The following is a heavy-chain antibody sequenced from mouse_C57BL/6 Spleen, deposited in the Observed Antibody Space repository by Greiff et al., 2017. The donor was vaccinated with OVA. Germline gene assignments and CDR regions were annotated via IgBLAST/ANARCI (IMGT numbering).Heavy chain of an antibody. CDR2: IDPSDSYT. V-gene: IGHV1-69*01. J-gene: IGHJ4*01. CDR1: GYTFTSYW. CDR3: ARYSNYAMDY. Sequence: QVQLQQPGAELVMPGASVKLSCKASGYTFTSYWMHWVKQRPGPGLEWIGEIDPSDSYTNYNQKFKGKSPLTVDKSSSTASMQHSGLTSEDTAGNYCARYSNYAMDYWGQGTSVTVSS.